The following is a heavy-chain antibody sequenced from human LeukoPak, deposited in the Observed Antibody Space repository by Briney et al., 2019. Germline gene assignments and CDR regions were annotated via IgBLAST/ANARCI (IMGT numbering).Heavy chain of an antibody. CDR1: GFTFNSYA. V-gene: IGHV3-23*01. J-gene: IGHJ3*02. CDR2: ISGSGSHT. CDR3: AKERVSSGMMEGVLHM. Sequence: GGSLRLSCAASGFTFNSYAMNWVRQAPGKGLEWVSSISGSGSHTYYADSVQGRFTVSRDNSKNTVNLHLNTVRAEDTAVYYCAKERVSSGMMEGVLHMWGQGTTVSVSS. D-gene: IGHD2-8*01.